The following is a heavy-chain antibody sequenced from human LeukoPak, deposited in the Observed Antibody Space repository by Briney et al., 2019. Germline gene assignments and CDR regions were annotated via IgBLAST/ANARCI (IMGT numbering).Heavy chain of an antibody. D-gene: IGHD6-13*01. CDR2: INHSGST. J-gene: IGHJ4*02. Sequence: PSETLSLTCAVYGGSFSGYYWSWIRQPPGKGLEWIGEINHSGSTNYNPSLKSRVTISVDTSKNQFSLKLSSVTAADTAVYYCASQGIAAAPGGFDYWGQGTLVTVSS. V-gene: IGHV4-34*01. CDR1: GGSFSGYY. CDR3: ASQGIAAAPGGFDY.